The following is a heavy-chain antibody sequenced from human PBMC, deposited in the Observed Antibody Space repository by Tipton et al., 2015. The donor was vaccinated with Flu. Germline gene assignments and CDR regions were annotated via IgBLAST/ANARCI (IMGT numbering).Heavy chain of an antibody. CDR3: ASSYGYSSSGLLEYALDI. V-gene: IGHV5-51*01. CDR2: IYPGDSDT. J-gene: IGHJ3*02. CDR1: GYSFTSYW. Sequence: QLVQSGAEVKKPGESLKISRKGSGYSFTSYWIGWVRQMPGKGLEWMGIIYPGDSDTRYSPSFQGQVTISADKSISTAYLQWSSLKASDTAMYYCASSYGYSSSGLLEYALDIWGQGTMATASS. D-gene: IGHD6-6*01.